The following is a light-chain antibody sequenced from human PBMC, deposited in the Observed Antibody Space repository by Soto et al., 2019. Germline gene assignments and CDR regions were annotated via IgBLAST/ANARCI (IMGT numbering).Light chain of an antibody. CDR2: AAS. J-gene: IGKJ1*01. Sequence: EIVLTQSPGTLSLSPGERATPSCMASQSVSSYYLAWYQQKPGQAPRLLIYAASSRATGIPDRFSGGGSGTDFTLTISRLEPEDFAVYYCQQCGSSPWTFGQGTKVDIK. V-gene: IGKV3-20*01. CDR1: QSVSSYY. CDR3: QQCGSSPWT.